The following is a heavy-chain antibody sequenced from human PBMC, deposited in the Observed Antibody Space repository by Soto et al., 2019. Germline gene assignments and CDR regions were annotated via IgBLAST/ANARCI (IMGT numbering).Heavy chain of an antibody. CDR1: GFTFSSYS. V-gene: IGHV3-48*01. CDR3: ASYMFSFDY. D-gene: IGHD3-10*02. Sequence: GGSLRLSCAASGFTFSSYSMNWVRQAPGKGLEWVSYISSSSSTIYYADSVKGRFTISRDNAKNSLYLQMNSLRAEDTAVYYCASYMFSFDYWGQGTLVTVSS. CDR2: ISSSSSTI. J-gene: IGHJ4*02.